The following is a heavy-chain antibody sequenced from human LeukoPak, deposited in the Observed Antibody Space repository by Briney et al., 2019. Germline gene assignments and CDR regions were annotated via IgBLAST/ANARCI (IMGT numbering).Heavy chain of an antibody. D-gene: IGHD5-24*01. J-gene: IGHJ4*02. CDR2: INPIFGTP. CDR1: GGTFSSYV. Sequence: ASMKVSCTASGGTFSSYVISWVRQAPGQGLEWMGGINPIFGTPKYAQKFQGRVMITADKSTSTAYMELSSLRFDDTAVYYCASGEGYKPPGAFDYWGQGTLVTVSS. CDR3: ASGEGYKPPGAFDY. V-gene: IGHV1-69*06.